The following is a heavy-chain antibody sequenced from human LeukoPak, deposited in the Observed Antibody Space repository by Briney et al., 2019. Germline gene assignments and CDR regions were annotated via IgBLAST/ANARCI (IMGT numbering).Heavy chain of an antibody. CDR2: ISGSGGST. J-gene: IGHJ3*02. CDR3: TKNIRIAVAGRDAFDI. CDR1: GFTFSSYA. Sequence: QTGGSLRLSCAASGFTFSSYAMSWVRQAPGKGLEWVSAISGSGGSTYYADSVKGRFTISRDSSRDALYLQMNNLRAEDTAIYYCTKNIRIAVAGRDAFDIWGQGTMLIVSS. V-gene: IGHV3-23*01. D-gene: IGHD6-19*01.